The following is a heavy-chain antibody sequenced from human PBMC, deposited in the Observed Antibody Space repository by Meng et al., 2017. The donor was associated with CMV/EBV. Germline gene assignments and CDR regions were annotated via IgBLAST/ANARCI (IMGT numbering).Heavy chain of an antibody. CDR3: AKEYYNFWSGFVRASFFYYYGMDV. CDR2: IRYDGSNK. D-gene: IGHD3-3*01. CDR1: GFNFRSYG. J-gene: IGHJ6*02. V-gene: IGHV3-30*02. Sequence: GESLKISYAASGFNFRSYGMHWVRQAPGKGLEWVAFIRYDGSNKYCVDSVKGRFTISRDNSKNTLFLQMNSLRAEDTAVYYCAKEYYNFWSGFVRASFFYYYGMDVWGQGTTVTVSS.